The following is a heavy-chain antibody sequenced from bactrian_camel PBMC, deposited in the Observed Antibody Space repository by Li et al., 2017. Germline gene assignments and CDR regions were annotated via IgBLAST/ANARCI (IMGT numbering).Heavy chain of an antibody. CDR1: GLTLDESD. CDR3: ALPFPMTMGWTQLHYKY. CDR2: IGSDDTT. V-gene: IGHV3S55*01. Sequence: HVQLVESGGGSVQAGGSLRLSCTAFGLTLDESDMGWYRQAPGAGCELVASIGSDDTTYYADSVKDRFTISRDNAKNTVYPQMNSLKSEDTALYYCALPFPMTMGWTQLHYKYWGQGTQVTVS. D-gene: IGHD5*01. J-gene: IGHJ4*01.